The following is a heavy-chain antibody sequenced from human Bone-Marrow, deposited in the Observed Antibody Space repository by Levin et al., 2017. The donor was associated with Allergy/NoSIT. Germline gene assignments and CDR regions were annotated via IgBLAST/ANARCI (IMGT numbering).Heavy chain of an antibody. V-gene: IGHV1-18*01. J-gene: IGHJ4*02. CDR3: ARDDYGDFAFDY. D-gene: IGHD4-17*01. CDR2: IGPYNGQT. Sequence: GESLKISCQTSGYSFITYGISWVRQAPGQGLEWMGWIGPYNGQTKYTQKLQGRVTMTTDSSTTTAYIELTGLTSDDTAVYYCARDDYGDFAFDYWGQGTLVTVSS. CDR1: GYSFITYG.